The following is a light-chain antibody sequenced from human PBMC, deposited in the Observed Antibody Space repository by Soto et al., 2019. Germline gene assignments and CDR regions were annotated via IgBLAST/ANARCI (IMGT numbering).Light chain of an antibody. CDR2: GAS. Sequence: DIQLTQSPSFLSASVGDRVTITCRASQAISNNLAWYQHNPGKPPKLLIYGASTLQSGVPSRFSGSGSGTEFTLNISSLQAEDFATYYCQQLNNYPRALIFGGGTKVEIE. CDR1: QAISNN. CDR3: QQLNNYPRALI. V-gene: IGKV1-9*01. J-gene: IGKJ4*01.